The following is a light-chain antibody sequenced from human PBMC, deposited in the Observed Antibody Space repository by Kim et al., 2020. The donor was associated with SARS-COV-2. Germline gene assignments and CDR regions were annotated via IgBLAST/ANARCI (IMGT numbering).Light chain of an antibody. Sequence: DIQMTQSPSSLSASVGDRVTITCRASQGITNYLNWYQQKPGKAPKLLIYDASNLERGVPSRFSGSGSGTYFTFTISSLQPEDIATYYCQQYDNVPWTFGRGTKVDIK. J-gene: IGKJ1*01. CDR2: DAS. V-gene: IGKV1-33*01. CDR3: QQYDNVPWT. CDR1: QGITNY.